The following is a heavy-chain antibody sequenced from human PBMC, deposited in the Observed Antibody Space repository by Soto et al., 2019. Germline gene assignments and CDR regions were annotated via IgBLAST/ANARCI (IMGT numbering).Heavy chain of an antibody. CDR2: IIPIFGTA. J-gene: IGHJ5*02. CDR1: GGTFSSYA. CDR3: ARDAPYSSSWYPGLNWFDP. D-gene: IGHD6-13*01. V-gene: IGHV1-69*13. Sequence: SVKVSCKASGGTFSSYAISWVRQAPGQGLEWMGGIIPIFGTANYAQKIQGRVTINADESTSTAYMEMSSLRSEDTAVFFCARDAPYSSSWYPGLNWFDPWGQGTLVTVSS.